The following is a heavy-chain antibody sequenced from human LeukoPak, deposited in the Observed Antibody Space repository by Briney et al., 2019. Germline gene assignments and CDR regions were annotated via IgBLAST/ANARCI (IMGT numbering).Heavy chain of an antibody. V-gene: IGHV3-21*01. Sequence: GESLRLSCTASKLTFSSYNMHWVRQAPGKGLEWVSSISSSSSYIYYADSVKGRFTISRDNAKNSLYLQMNSLRAEDTAVYYCARVGGEYYFDYWGQGTLVTVSS. CDR1: KLTFSSYN. J-gene: IGHJ4*02. CDR2: ISSSSSYI. D-gene: IGHD3-10*01. CDR3: ARVGGEYYFDY.